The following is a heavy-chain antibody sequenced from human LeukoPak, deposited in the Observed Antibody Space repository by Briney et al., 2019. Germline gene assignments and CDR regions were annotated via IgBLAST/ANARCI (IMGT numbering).Heavy chain of an antibody. Sequence: YXSSSCSIIYYAYSVKGRFTISRDNAKNSLYLQMNSLRAEDTAVYYCAGSRYDILAGYYSDYWGQGTLVTVSS. J-gene: IGHJ4*02. CDR2: XSSSCSII. V-gene: IGHV3-11*01. D-gene: IGHD3-9*01. CDR3: AGSRYDILAGYYSDY.